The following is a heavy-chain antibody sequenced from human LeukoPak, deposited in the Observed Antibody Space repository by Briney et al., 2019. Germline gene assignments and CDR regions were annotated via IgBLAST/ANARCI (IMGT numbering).Heavy chain of an antibody. J-gene: IGHJ4*02. V-gene: IGHV4-39*01. Sequence: SETLSLTCTVSGGSISSSSYYWGWIRQPPGKGLEWIGSIYYSGSTYYNPSLKSRVTISVDTSKNQFSLKLSSVTAADTAVYYCARAAAAAGGQYFDYWGQGTLVAVSS. CDR1: GGSISSSSYY. CDR2: IYYSGST. CDR3: ARAAAAAGGQYFDY. D-gene: IGHD6-13*01.